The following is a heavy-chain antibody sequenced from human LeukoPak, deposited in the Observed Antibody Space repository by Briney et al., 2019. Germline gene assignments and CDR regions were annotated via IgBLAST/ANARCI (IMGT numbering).Heavy chain of an antibody. D-gene: IGHD1-26*01. J-gene: IGHJ3*02. CDR3: ARGGIITSYAFEI. V-gene: IGHV3-21*01. CDR1: GFTFSTYA. CDR2: ISSTSNYV. Sequence: GGSLRLSCAASGFTFSTYAISWVRQAPGKGLEWVSCISSTSNYVFYADSVRGRFTISRDNAKNSLYLQMDSLRAEDTAVYYCARGGIITSYAFEIWGQGAMVTVSS.